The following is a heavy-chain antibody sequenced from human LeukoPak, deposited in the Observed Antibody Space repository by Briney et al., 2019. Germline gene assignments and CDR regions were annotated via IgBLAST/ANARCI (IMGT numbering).Heavy chain of an antibody. D-gene: IGHD1-26*01. V-gene: IGHV4-31*03. CDR1: GGSISSGGYY. CDR2: IYYSGST. CDR3: ARGTVVGATDY. J-gene: IGHJ4*02. Sequence: SETLSLTCTVSGGSISSGGYYWSWIRQHPGKGLEWIGYIYYSGSTYYNPSLKSRVTISVDTSKNQFSLKLSSVTAADTAAYYCARGTVVGATDYWGQGTLVTVSS.